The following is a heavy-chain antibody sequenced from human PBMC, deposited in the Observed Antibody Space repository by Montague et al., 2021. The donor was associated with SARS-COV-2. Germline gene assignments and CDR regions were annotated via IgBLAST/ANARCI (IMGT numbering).Heavy chain of an antibody. Sequence: SETLSLTCTVSGGSFNNYFWSWIRQTPEKGLEWTASVYNDENTNSHPSLKSRLTMSIDTSKRQFSLNLNSVTAADTAVYYCARGRTRVGQLSYFDCWGQGILVTVSS. CDR3: ARGRTRVGQLSYFDC. V-gene: IGHV4-59*13. CDR2: VYNDENT. D-gene: IGHD2-2*01. J-gene: IGHJ4*02. CDR1: GGSFNNYF.